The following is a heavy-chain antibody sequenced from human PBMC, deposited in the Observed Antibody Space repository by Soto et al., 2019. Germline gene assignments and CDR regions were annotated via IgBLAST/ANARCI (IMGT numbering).Heavy chain of an antibody. V-gene: IGHV1-8*01. D-gene: IGHD3-10*01. CDR2: MNPNSGNT. Sequence: RASVKVSCKASGYTFTSYDINWVRQATGQGLEWMGWMNPNSGNTGYAQKFQGRVTMTRNTSISTAYMELSSLRSEDTAVYYCASAYGAGRYSRYYYYGMDVWGQGTKVTVSS. CDR1: GYTFTSYD. CDR3: ASAYGAGRYSRYYYYGMDV. J-gene: IGHJ6*02.